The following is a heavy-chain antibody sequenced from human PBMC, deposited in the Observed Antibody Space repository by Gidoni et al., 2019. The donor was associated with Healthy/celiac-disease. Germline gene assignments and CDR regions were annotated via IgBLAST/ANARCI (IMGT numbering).Heavy chain of an antibody. J-gene: IGHJ3*02. D-gene: IGHD1-1*01. Sequence: QVQLVQSGAEVKKPGASVKVSCKASGYPFTGYYMHWVRQAPGQGLEWMGWINPNSGGTNYAQKFQGWVTMTRDTSISTAYMELSRLRSDDTAVYYCARACPTGTGGADAFDIWGQGTMVTVSS. CDR3: ARACPTGTGGADAFDI. CDR2: INPNSGGT. CDR1: GYPFTGYY. V-gene: IGHV1-2*04.